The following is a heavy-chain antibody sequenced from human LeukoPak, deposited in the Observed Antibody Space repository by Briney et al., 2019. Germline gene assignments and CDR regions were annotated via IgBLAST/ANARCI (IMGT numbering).Heavy chain of an antibody. V-gene: IGHV4-59*03. Sequence: PSETLSLTCTVSGGSISSYYWSWIRQSPGKGLEWIGYISYTASSNYSPSLKSRVTMSVDTSKNQFSLKLSSVTAADTAVYYCAAWFRPYYYYYMDVWGKGTTVTVSS. J-gene: IGHJ6*03. CDR2: ISYTASS. CDR3: AAWFRPYYYYYMDV. D-gene: IGHD3-10*01. CDR1: GGSISSYY.